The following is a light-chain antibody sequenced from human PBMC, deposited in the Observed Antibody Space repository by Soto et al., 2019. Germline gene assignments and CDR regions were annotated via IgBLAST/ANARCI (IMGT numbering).Light chain of an antibody. CDR1: QSVGGS. V-gene: IGKV3-11*01. Sequence: ETVLTQSPGTLSLSPGERATLSCRASQSVGGSLAWYQQRPGQAPRLLVYHTSNRATGIPDRFSASGSGTDFTLTISRLEPEDFAVYYCQQYNNWPAITFGQGTRLEIK. CDR3: QQYNNWPAIT. CDR2: HTS. J-gene: IGKJ5*01.